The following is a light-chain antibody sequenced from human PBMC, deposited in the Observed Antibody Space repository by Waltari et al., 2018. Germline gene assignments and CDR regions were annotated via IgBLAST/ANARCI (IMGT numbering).Light chain of an antibody. Sequence: QSVLTQPPSMSGAPGQRVTIPCTGRRSNTGATQHVHWYQHLPGTAHKLLIYGNNNRPSGVPDRFSGSKSGTSASLAITGLQAEDEADYYCQSYDSGLTASYVFGTGTKVTVL. CDR1: RSNTGATQH. J-gene: IGLJ1*01. CDR2: GNN. V-gene: IGLV1-40*01. CDR3: QSYDSGLTASYV.